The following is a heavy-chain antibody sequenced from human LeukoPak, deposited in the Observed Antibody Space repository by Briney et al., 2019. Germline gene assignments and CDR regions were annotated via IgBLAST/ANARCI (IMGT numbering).Heavy chain of an antibody. V-gene: IGHV4-59*01. CDR2: VSFGGGT. CDR3: VRASVESGGAFDI. D-gene: IGHD2-15*01. CDR1: GGSISTDY. Sequence: SETLSLTCTVSGGSISTDYWSWIRQPPGKGLDWIGYVSFGGGTNYNPSLRSRVITSADTSKNQFSLNLTSVTAADTAVYYCVRASVESGGAFDIWGQGTMVTVSS. J-gene: IGHJ3*02.